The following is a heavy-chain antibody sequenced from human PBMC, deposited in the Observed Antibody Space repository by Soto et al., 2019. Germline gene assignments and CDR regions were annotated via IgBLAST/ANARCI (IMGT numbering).Heavy chain of an antibody. D-gene: IGHD3-22*01. CDR1: GYTFTSYG. CDR3: ARVGDYYDSSGAFDI. Sequence: QVQLVQSGAEVKKPGASVKVSCKASGYTFTSYGISWVRQAPGQGLEWMGWISAYNGNTNYAQKRPGRVTTTTDTSTSTAYMELRSMRSDDTAVYYCARVGDYYDSSGAFDIWGQGTMVTVSS. CDR2: ISAYNGNT. J-gene: IGHJ3*02. V-gene: IGHV1-18*01.